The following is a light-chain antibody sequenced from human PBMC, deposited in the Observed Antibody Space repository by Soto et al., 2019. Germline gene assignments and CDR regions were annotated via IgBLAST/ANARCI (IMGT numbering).Light chain of an antibody. CDR1: QGISSA. Sequence: AIQLTQSPSSLSASVGDRVTVTCRASQGISSALAWYQQEPGKAPKLLIYDASSLQSGVPSRFSGSGFGTDFTLPISSLQPEDSATYYCQQFYSDTLTFGGGTKVEIK. J-gene: IGKJ4*01. V-gene: IGKV1-13*02. CDR3: QQFYSDTLT. CDR2: DAS.